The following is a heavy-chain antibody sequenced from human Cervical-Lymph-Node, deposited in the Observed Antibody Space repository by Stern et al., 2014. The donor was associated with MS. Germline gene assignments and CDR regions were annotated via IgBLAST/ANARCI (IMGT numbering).Heavy chain of an antibody. CDR3: ARLYGSAFDY. CDR1: GGSISSSSYY. V-gene: IGHV4-39*01. Sequence: QVQLQESGPGLVKPSETLSLTCTVSGGSISSSSYYWGWIRQPPGKGLEWIGNIYYSGSTYYHPSLKSRVTISVDTSKNQFSLRLNSVTAADTAVYFCARLYGSAFDYWGQGSLVTVSS. D-gene: IGHD3-10*01. J-gene: IGHJ4*02. CDR2: IYYSGST.